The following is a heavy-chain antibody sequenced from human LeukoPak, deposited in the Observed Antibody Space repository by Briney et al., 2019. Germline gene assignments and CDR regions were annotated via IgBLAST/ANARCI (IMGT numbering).Heavy chain of an antibody. CDR1: GYTFTSYD. J-gene: IGHJ5*02. CDR3: ARGNWNDAGSGDWFDP. CDR2: TNPNSGNT. Sequence: GASVKVSCKASGYTFTSYDINWVRQATGQGLEWMGWTNPNSGNTGYAQKFQGRVTMTRNTSISTAYMELSSLRSEDTAVYYCARGNWNDAGSGDWFDPWGQGTLVTVSS. D-gene: IGHD1-1*01. V-gene: IGHV1-8*01.